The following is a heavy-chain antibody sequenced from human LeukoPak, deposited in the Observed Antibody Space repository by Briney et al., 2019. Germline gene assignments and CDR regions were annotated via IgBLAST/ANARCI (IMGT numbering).Heavy chain of an antibody. D-gene: IGHD1-1*01. V-gene: IGHV3-30*02. CDR1: GVTFSSYG. J-gene: IGHJ4*02. CDR3: PPRVWNDVPASH. Sequence: GGSLRLSSAASGVTFSSYGMHSVRQAPGKGLERVAFIRYDGSNKYNADSVKGRFTISRANSKNTLYLQMNSLTAQDPPAYYCPPRVWNDVPASHWGQGTLVTVSS. CDR2: IRYDGSNK.